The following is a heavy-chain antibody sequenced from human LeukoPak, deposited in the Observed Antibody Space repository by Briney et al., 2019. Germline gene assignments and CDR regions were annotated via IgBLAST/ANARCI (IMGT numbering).Heavy chain of an antibody. Sequence: GGSLRLSCEVSGFTFTDYWMNWVRQAPGKGPEWVASIRQDGSEKTYVDPVKGRFTTSRDNTKNSLSLQLNGLRAEDTAVYYCARDGTAAGLYFDLWGQGTLVTVSS. CDR1: GFTFTDYW. J-gene: IGHJ4*01. V-gene: IGHV3-7*01. CDR2: IRQDGSEK. CDR3: ARDGTAAGLYFDL. D-gene: IGHD6-13*01.